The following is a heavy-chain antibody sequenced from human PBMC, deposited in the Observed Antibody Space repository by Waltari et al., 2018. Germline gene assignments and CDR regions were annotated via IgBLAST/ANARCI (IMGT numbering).Heavy chain of an antibody. CDR1: GFTFSSYS. J-gene: IGHJ4*02. Sequence: EVQLVESGGGLVQPGGSLRLSCAASGFTFSSYSMNWVRQAPGKGLEWVSYISSSSSTIYYADSVNGLFTISRDNAKNSLYLQRNSLRAEDTAVYYCARGESMYSGSHATDYWGQGTLVTVSS. CDR2: ISSSSSTI. V-gene: IGHV3-48*04. CDR3: ARGESMYSGSHATDY. D-gene: IGHD1-26*01.